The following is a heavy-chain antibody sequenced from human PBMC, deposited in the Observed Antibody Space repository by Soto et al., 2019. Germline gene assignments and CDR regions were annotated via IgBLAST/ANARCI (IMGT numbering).Heavy chain of an antibody. J-gene: IGHJ3*02. CDR1: GFTFTRYS. CDR3: AKDKVGATGVDAFDI. V-gene: IGHV3-23*01. Sequence: GGSLRLSCAASGFTFTRYSMNWVRQAPGKGLEWVSSISCSSASTYYADSVKGRFTISRDNAKNTLYLQMNSLRAEDTAVYYCAKDKVGATGVDAFDIWGQGTMVTVSS. D-gene: IGHD1-26*01. CDR2: ISCSSAST.